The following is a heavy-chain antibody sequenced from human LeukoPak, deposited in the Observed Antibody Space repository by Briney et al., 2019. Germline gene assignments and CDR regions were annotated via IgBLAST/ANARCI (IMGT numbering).Heavy chain of an antibody. CDR1: GYSISSGYY. CDR3: ARARPITMVRGVIFDY. CDR2: IYHSGST. J-gene: IGHJ4*02. V-gene: IGHV4-38-2*02. Sequence: PSETLSLTCTVSGYSISSGYYWCWIRQPPGKGLEWIGSIYHSGSTYYNPSLKSRVTISVDTSKNQFSLKLSSVTAADTAVYYCARARPITMVRGVIFDYWGQGTLVTVSS. D-gene: IGHD3-10*01.